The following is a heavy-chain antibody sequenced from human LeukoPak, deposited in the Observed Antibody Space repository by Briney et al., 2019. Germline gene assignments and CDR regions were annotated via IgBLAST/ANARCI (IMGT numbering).Heavy chain of an antibody. V-gene: IGHV1-69*05. CDR1: GGTFSSYA. Sequence: ASVKVSCKASGGTFSSYAISWVRQAPGQGLEWMGGIIPIFDTANYAQKFQGRVTITTDESTSTAYMELSSLRSEDTAVYYCARVRIAVAQNWFDPWGQGTLVTVSS. CDR2: IIPIFDTA. CDR3: ARVRIAVAQNWFDP. D-gene: IGHD6-19*01. J-gene: IGHJ5*02.